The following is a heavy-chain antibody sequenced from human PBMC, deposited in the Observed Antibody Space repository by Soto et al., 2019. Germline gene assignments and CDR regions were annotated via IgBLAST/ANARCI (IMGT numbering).Heavy chain of an antibody. D-gene: IGHD5-12*01. V-gene: IGHV1-8*01. CDR2: MNPNSGNT. CDR3: ARESGYSGYLYYYYGMGV. Sequence: ASVKVSCKASGYTFTSYDINWVRQATGQGLEWMGWMNPNSGNTGYAQKFQGRVTMTRNTSISTAYMELSSLRSEDTAVYYCARESGYSGYLYYYYGMGVWGQGTTVTVSS. CDR1: GYTFTSYD. J-gene: IGHJ6*02.